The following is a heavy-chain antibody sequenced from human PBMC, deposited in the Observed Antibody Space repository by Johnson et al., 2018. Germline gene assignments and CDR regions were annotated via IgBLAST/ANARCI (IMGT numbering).Heavy chain of an antibody. D-gene: IGHD5-18*01. CDR1: GFTFSSYG. J-gene: IGHJ3*02. CDR3: AKGDTTTDPVGAFDI. V-gene: IGHV3-30*18. CDR2: LSYDGSKK. Sequence: AYGFTFSSYGMHWVRQAPGTGLEWVAGLSYDGSKKYYADSVKGRFTISRDNSKNTLYLQMNSLRAEDTAVYYCAKGDTTTDPVGAFDIWGEGTMVTVSS.